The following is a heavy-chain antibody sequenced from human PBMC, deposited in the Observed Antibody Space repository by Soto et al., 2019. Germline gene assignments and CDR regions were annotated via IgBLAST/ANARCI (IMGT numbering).Heavy chain of an antibody. D-gene: IGHD3-16*01. CDR2: IYNIGNT. Sequence: QVQLQESGPGLVKPSQTLSLTCTVSGGSISSGDYYWNWIRQPPGKGLEWMGFIYNIGNTYYNPSLKSRLTISLDTSKNQFSLKLTSVTAADTAVYYCARNDYDYVWESPGGDAFDIWGQGTLITVSS. CDR1: GGSISSGDYY. CDR3: ARNDYDYVWESPGGDAFDI. J-gene: IGHJ3*02. V-gene: IGHV4-30-4*01.